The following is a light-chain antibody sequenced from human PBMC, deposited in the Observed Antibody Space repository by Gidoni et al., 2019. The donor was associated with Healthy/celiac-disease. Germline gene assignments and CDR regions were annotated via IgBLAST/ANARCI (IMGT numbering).Light chain of an antibody. CDR2: DAS. CDR1: QSVSSY. J-gene: IGKJ4*01. CDR3: QQRYNWPT. Sequence: EIVLTQSPATLSLSPGERATLSCRASQSVSSYLAWYRQKPGQAPRLLIFDASNRATGIPARFSGGGSGTDLTLTISSLEPEDFAVYYCQQRYNWPTFGGGTKVEIK. V-gene: IGKV3-11*01.